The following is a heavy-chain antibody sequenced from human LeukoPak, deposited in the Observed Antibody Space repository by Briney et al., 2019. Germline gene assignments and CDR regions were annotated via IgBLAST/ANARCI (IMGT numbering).Heavy chain of an antibody. CDR2: INPSGGST. CDR1: GYTFTSYY. CDR3: ARDMPNIQDTHSGYGDYFDY. V-gene: IGHV1-46*01. J-gene: IGHJ4*02. Sequence: ASVKVSCKASGYTFTSYYMHWVRQAPGQGLEWMGIINPSGGSTSYAQKFQGRVTMTRDTSTSTVYMELSSLRSEDTAVYYCARDMPNIQDTHSGYGDYFDYWGQGTQVTVSS. D-gene: IGHD5-12*01.